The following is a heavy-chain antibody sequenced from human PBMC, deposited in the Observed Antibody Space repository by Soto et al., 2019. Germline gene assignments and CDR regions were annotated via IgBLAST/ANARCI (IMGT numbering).Heavy chain of an antibody. CDR3: AKDRHLLPPAFNRFDP. CDR2: ISGTGGTA. D-gene: IGHD2-2*01. CDR1: GFTFKSYA. J-gene: IGHJ5*02. Sequence: GSSLRLSCVASGFTFKSYAMSWVLQAPGTGLEWVSSISGTGGTANYADSVRGRFTVSRDNSKNTLFLQMNNLTVNDTDVYYCAKDRHLLPPAFNRFDPWGRGTLVTVSS. V-gene: IGHV3-23*01.